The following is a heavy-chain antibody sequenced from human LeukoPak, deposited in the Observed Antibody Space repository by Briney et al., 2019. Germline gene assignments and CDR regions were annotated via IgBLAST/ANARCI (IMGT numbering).Heavy chain of an antibody. V-gene: IGHV3-64D*09. CDR2: ISSSGDAT. J-gene: IGHJ4*02. Sequence: GGPLRLSCSVSGFTFSTYAIHWVRQAPGKGLEYVSAISSSGDATYYADSVKGRFTISRDNSKNTLYLQMSSLRAEDTAVYYCVKGCSSTSCQETGNYWGQGTLVTVSS. D-gene: IGHD2-2*01. CDR1: GFTFSTYA. CDR3: VKGCSSTSCQETGNY.